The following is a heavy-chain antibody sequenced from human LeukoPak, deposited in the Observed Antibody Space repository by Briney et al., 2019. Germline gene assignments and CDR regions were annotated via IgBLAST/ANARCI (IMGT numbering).Heavy chain of an antibody. CDR2: IIPIFGTA. D-gene: IGHD2-15*01. J-gene: IGHJ5*02. CDR3: ARGPGCSGGSCYSGWFDP. Sequence: SVKVSCKASGGTFSSYAISWVRQAPGQGLESMGGIIPIFGTANYAQKFQGRVTITADESTSTAYMELSSLRSEDTAVYYCARGPGCSGGSCYSGWFDPWGQGTLVIVSS. CDR1: GGTFSSYA. V-gene: IGHV1-69*13.